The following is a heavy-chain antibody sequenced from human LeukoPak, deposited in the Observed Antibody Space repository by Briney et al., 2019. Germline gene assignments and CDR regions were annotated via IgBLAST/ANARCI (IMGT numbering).Heavy chain of an antibody. CDR2: IYHSGST. CDR3: ARDGYSGSDAL. V-gene: IGHV4-59*01. CDR1: GGSISTYY. D-gene: IGHD5-12*01. J-gene: IGHJ4*02. Sequence: PSETLSLTCTVSGGSISTYYRSWIRQPPGKGLEWIGYIYHSGSTKYNPSLKSRVTISVDTSQNQFSLKLSSVTAADTAVYYCARDGYSGSDALWGQGTLVTVSS.